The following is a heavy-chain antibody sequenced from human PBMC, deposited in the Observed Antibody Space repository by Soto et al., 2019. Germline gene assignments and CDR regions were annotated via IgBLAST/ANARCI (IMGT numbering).Heavy chain of an antibody. J-gene: IGHJ6*02. D-gene: IGHD6-6*01. V-gene: IGHV1-69*13. CDR1: GGTFSSYA. CDR2: IIPIFGTA. Sequence: SVKVSCKASGGTFSSYAISRVRQAPGQGLEWMGGIIPIFGTANYAQKFQGRVTITADESTSTAYMELSSLRSEDTAVYYCARGEYSSSSAASYYYGMDVWGQGTTVTVSS. CDR3: ARGEYSSSSAASYYYGMDV.